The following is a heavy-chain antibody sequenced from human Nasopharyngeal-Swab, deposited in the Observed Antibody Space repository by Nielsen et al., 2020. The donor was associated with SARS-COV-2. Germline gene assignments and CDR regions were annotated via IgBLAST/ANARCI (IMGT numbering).Heavy chain of an antibody. CDR3: ARANYYGSGSQNPALAAEFDY. J-gene: IGHJ4*02. CDR1: GFTFSSYA. D-gene: IGHD3-10*01. Sequence: GASLKISCAASGFTFSSYAMHWVRQAPGKGLEWVAVISYDGSNKYYADSVKGRFTISRDNSKNTLYLQMNSLRAEDTAVYYCARANYYGSGSQNPALAAEFDYWGQGTLVTVSS. V-gene: IGHV3-30*04. CDR2: ISYDGSNK.